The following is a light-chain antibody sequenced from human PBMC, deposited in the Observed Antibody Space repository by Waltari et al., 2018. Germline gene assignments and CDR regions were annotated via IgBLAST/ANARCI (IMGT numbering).Light chain of an antibody. CDR2: KVS. Sequence: DVVMTQAPLSLPVTLGQPADISCRSSQSTVHSDGNTYLNWVPQRPGQSPRRLIYKVSRRDSGVPDRFSGSGSGTDFTLKISRVEAEDVGVYYCMQGSHWPRTFGQGTKLEI. CDR3: MQGSHWPRT. CDR1: QSTVHSDGNTY. V-gene: IGKV2-30*02. J-gene: IGKJ2*01.